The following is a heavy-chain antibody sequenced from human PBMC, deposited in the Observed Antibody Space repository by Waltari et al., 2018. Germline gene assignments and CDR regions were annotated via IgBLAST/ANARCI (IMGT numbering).Heavy chain of an antibody. D-gene: IGHD3-9*01. CDR3: ARDLGGNYDILTGYYRGGYFDY. Sequence: EVQLVESGGGLVQPGGSLRLSCAASGFSFSNYSMNWVRQAPGKGLEWVSYISTSSSTIYYVDSVKGRFTISRDNAKNSLYLQMNSLRAEDTAVYYCARDLGGNYDILTGYYRGGYFDYWGQGTLVTVSS. J-gene: IGHJ4*02. V-gene: IGHV3-48*01. CDR2: ISTSSSTI. CDR1: GFSFSNYS.